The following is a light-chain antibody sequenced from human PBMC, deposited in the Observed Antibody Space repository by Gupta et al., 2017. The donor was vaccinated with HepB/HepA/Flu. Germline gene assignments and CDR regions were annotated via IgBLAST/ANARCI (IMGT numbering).Light chain of an antibody. Sequence: EIVLTQSPDTLSLSPGERATLSCRASQSVSSSYLGWYQQKPGQAPRLLIYGASSRATGIPDRFSGSGSGPEFTLTISRLEPEDFAVYYCQQYCNSTYTFGQGTKLEIK. V-gene: IGKV3-20*01. J-gene: IGKJ2*01. CDR3: QQYCNSTYT. CDR2: GAS. CDR1: QSVSSSY.